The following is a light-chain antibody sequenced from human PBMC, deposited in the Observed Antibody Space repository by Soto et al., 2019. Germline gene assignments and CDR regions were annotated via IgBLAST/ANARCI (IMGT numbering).Light chain of an antibody. J-gene: IGKJ4*02. CDR2: DAS. Sequence: EIVLTQSPATLSLSPGERATLSCRASPSVSSYLAWYQQKPGQAPRLLIYDASNRATGIPARFSGSGSGTDFPLTIGSLEPEDFAVYYCQQRSNWPPFTFGGGTKVEIK. V-gene: IGKV3-11*01. CDR1: PSVSSY. CDR3: QQRSNWPPFT.